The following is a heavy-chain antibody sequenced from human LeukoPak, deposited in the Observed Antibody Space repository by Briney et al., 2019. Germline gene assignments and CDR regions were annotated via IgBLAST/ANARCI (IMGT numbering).Heavy chain of an antibody. CDR1: GGSISSYY. Sequence: SETLSLTRTVSGGSISSYYWSWIRQPAGKGLEWIGRIYTSGSTNYNPSLKSRVTISVDTSKNQFSLKLSSVTAADTAVYYCARETSGYCSSTSCPNYYYYYMDVWGKGTTVTVSS. J-gene: IGHJ6*03. V-gene: IGHV4-4*07. CDR2: IYTSGST. CDR3: ARETSGYCSSTSCPNYYYYYMDV. D-gene: IGHD2-2*01.